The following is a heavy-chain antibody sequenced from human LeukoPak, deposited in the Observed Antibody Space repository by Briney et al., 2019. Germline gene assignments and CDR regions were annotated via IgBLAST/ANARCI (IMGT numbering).Heavy chain of an antibody. CDR3: ARDLRARVVPEYYFDY. CDR2: INPSGGST. D-gene: IGHD2-2*01. J-gene: IGHJ4*02. Sequence: ASVKVSCKASGYTFTSYCMHWVRQAPGQGLEWMGIINPSGGSTSYAQKFQGRVTMTRDTSTSTVYMELSSLRSEDTAVYYCARDLRARVVPEYYFDYWGQGTLVTLSS. V-gene: IGHV1-46*01. CDR1: GYTFTSYC.